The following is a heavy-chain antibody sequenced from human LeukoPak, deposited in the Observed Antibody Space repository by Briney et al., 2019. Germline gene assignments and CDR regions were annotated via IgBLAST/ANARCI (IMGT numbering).Heavy chain of an antibody. CDR2: ISYDGSNK. CDR1: GFTFSSYG. D-gene: IGHD3-10*01. Sequence: PGGSLRLSCAASGFTFSSYGMHWVRQAPGKGLEWVAVISYDGSNKYYADSVKGRFTISRDNSKNTLYLQMNSLRAEDTSVYYCAKAPGPQLLWFGELLYHLSYWGQGTLVTVSS. J-gene: IGHJ4*02. V-gene: IGHV3-30*18. CDR3: AKAPGPQLLWFGELLYHLSY.